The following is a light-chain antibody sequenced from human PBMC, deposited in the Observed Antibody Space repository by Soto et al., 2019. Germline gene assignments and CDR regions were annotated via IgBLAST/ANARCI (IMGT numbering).Light chain of an antibody. J-gene: IGKJ1*01. V-gene: IGKV1-5*03. Sequence: DLQMTQSPSTLSASVGDRVTITCRASQSISGSLAWYQQKPGKAPRLLIYEASNLKSAVPSRFSGSGSGPEYTLTISSLQPDDSASYYCQQYNGYWTFGQGTRVEIK. CDR2: EAS. CDR3: QQYNGYWT. CDR1: QSISGS.